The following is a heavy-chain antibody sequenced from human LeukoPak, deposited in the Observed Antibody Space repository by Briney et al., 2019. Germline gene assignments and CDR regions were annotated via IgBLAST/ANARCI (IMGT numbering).Heavy chain of an antibody. V-gene: IGHV4-61*02. CDR3: ARERDGWFGELLRDAFDI. D-gene: IGHD3-10*01. J-gene: IGHJ3*02. CDR1: GGSISSGSYY. Sequence: KPSETLSLTCTVSGGSISSGSYYWSWIRQPAGKGLEWIGRIYTSGSTNYNPSLKSRFTISVDTSKNQFSLKLSSVNAADTAVYYCARERDGWFGELLRDAFDIWGQGTMVTVSS. CDR2: IYTSGST.